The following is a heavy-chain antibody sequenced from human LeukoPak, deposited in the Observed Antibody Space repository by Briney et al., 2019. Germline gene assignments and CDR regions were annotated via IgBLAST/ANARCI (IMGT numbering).Heavy chain of an antibody. Sequence: GSSVKVSCKASGGTFSSYAISWVRQAPGQGLEWMGGIIPIFGTANYAQKLQGRVTITADESTSTAYMELSSLRSEDTAVCYCAREDWDDSSAYDSNTRGYGMDVWGQGTTVTVSS. CDR3: AREDWDDSSAYDSNTRGYGMDV. J-gene: IGHJ6*02. V-gene: IGHV1-69*01. D-gene: IGHD3-22*01. CDR2: IIPIFGTA. CDR1: GGTFSSYA.